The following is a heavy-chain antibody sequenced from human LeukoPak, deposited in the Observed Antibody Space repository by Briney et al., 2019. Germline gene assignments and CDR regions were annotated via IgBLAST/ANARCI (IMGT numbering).Heavy chain of an antibody. V-gene: IGHV4-59*12. CDR3: ARVRSNAYYYDSSGYSYFDY. CDR1: GGSISSYY. Sequence: SETLSLTCTVSGGSISSYYWSWIRQPPGKGLEWIGYIYYSGSTNYNPSLKSRVTISVDTSKNQFSLKLSSVTAADTAVYYCARVRSNAYYYDSSGYSYFDYWGQGTLVTVSS. J-gene: IGHJ4*02. D-gene: IGHD3-22*01. CDR2: IYYSGST.